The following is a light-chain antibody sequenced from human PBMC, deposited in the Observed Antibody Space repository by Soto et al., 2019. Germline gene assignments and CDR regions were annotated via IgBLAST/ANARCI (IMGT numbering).Light chain of an antibody. J-gene: IGLJ2*01. Sequence: QSALTQPPSASGSPGQSVTISCTGTSSDFGGYNYVSWYQQHPGKAPKLVIYEVTKRPSGVPDRFSGSKSGNTASLTASGLQAEDEADYYCSSYVGSMVFGGGTKLTVL. CDR2: EVT. CDR1: SSDFGGYNY. V-gene: IGLV2-8*01. CDR3: SSYVGSMV.